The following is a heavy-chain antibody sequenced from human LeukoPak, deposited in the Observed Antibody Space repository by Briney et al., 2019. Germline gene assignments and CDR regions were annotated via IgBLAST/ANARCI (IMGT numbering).Heavy chain of an antibody. CDR1: GFMFSSYW. CDR2: INQGGSAT. D-gene: IGHD2-8*01. CDR3: ARTTWGERGMRWYFDY. Sequence: GGSLRLSCAASGFMFSSYWMSWVRQAPGKGLEWVATINQGGSATYSKDSVKGRFTIARDDAYNSLYLHMNSLRAEDTAVYHCARTTWGERGMRWYFDYWGLGTLVTVSS. J-gene: IGHJ4*02. V-gene: IGHV3-7*01.